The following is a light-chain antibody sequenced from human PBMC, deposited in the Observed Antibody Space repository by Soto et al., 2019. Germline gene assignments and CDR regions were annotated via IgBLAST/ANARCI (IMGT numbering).Light chain of an antibody. CDR1: QSVSNIY. V-gene: IGKV3-20*01. CDR2: DGS. CDR3: QQYGNSLSWT. Sequence: EIVLTQSPGTLSLSPGETATLSCRAIQSVSNIYLGWYQQKPGQAPRLLIFDGSSRATGIPDRFSGSGSGTDFTLTISRLEPEDFAVYYCQQYGNSLSWTFGQGTKVDIK. J-gene: IGKJ1*01.